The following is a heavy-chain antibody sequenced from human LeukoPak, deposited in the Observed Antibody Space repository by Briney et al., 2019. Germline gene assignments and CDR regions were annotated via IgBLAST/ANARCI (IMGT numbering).Heavy chain of an antibody. D-gene: IGHD6-19*01. CDR1: GFTFSSYE. V-gene: IGHV3-48*03. Sequence: GGSLRLSCAASGFTFSSYEMNWVRQAPGKGLEWISYISSSGRTRYCADSVKGRFTLSRDNAKNSLYLQMNSLRAEDTAVYYCAKPISGSSGWDAFDIWGQGTMVTVSS. CDR2: ISSSGRTR. CDR3: AKPISGSSGWDAFDI. J-gene: IGHJ3*02.